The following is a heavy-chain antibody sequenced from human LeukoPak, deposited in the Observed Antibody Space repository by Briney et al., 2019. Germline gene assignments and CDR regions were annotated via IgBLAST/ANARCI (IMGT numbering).Heavy chain of an antibody. D-gene: IGHD6-19*01. CDR1: GFTFSGYW. V-gene: IGHV3-7*01. CDR2: IKQDGSEK. J-gene: IGHJ4*02. CDR3: ARYGVDSSGYYFFDY. Sequence: GGSLRLSCAASGFTFSGYWMSWVRQAPGKGLEWVANIKQDGSEKYYVDSVKGRFTISRDDAENSLYLQINSLTAEDTAVYYCARYGVDSSGYYFFDYWGQGTLVTVSS.